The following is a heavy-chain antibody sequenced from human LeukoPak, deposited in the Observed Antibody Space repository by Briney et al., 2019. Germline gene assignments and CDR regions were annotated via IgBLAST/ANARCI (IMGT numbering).Heavy chain of an antibody. CDR2: INHSGST. J-gene: IGHJ5*02. CDR1: GGSFSGYY. Sequence: SETLSLTCAVYGGSFSGYYWSWIRQPPGKGLEWIGEINHSGSTNYNPSLKSRVTISVDTSKNQFSLKLSSVTAADTAVYYCAGVVPAAGNWLDPWGQGTLVTVSS. D-gene: IGHD2-2*01. V-gene: IGHV4-34*01. CDR3: AGVVPAAGNWLDP.